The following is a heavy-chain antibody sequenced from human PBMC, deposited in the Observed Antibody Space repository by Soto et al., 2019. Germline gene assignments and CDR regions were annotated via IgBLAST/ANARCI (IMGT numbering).Heavy chain of an antibody. V-gene: IGHV1-69*04. J-gene: IGHJ6*03. Sequence: SVKVSCKASGGTFSSYTISWVRQAPGQGLEWMGRIIPILGIANYAQKFQGRVTITADKSTSTAYMELSSLRSEDTAVYYCARDFAPGVVVPAASAYYYYMDVWGKGTTVTVSS. D-gene: IGHD2-2*01. CDR3: ARDFAPGVVVPAASAYYYYMDV. CDR2: IIPILGIA. CDR1: GGTFSSYT.